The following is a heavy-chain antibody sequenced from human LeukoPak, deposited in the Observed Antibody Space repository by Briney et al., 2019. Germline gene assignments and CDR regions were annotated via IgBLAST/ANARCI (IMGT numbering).Heavy chain of an antibody. CDR3: ARETSQKGAHYMDV. Sequence: SETLSLTCSVSGGSIGSTGSFWGWIRQPPGKGLEWIGSIYSGGITYYNPSLKSRVSISEDTSKNQFSLKLSSVTAADTAVYYCARETSQKGAHYMDVWGKGTTVTISS. V-gene: IGHV4-39*07. CDR1: GGSIGSTGSF. CDR2: IYSGGIT. J-gene: IGHJ6*03. D-gene: IGHD3-16*01.